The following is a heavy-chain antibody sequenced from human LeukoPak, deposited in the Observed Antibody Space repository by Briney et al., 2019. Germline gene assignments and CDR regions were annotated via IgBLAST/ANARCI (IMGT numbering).Heavy chain of an antibody. CDR1: GFTFSSYW. J-gene: IGHJ3*02. V-gene: IGHV3-7*01. D-gene: IGHD2-2*01. CDR3: ASQPAAMDAFDI. CDR2: IKQDGSEK. Sequence: QSGGSLRLSCAASGFTFSSYWMSWVRQAPGKGLEWVANIKQDGSEKYYVDSVKGRFTISRDNAKNSLYLQMNSLRVEDTAVYYCASQPAAMDAFDIWGQGTMVTVSS.